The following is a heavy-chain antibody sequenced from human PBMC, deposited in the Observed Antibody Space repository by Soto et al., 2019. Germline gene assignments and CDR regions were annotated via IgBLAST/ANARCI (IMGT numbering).Heavy chain of an antibody. CDR2: IKKDGSEK. CDR1: GFTFSNYW. J-gene: IGHJ6*02. Sequence: EVQLVESGGGLVQPGGSLRLSCAGSGFTFSNYWMSWVRQAPGKGLEWVANIKKDGSEKYYVDSVKGRFIISRDNGKKSLYLQMNVLRAEDTAVYYCAAILGMDVWGQGTTVTVSS. CDR3: AAILGMDV. V-gene: IGHV3-7*05. D-gene: IGHD3-3*02.